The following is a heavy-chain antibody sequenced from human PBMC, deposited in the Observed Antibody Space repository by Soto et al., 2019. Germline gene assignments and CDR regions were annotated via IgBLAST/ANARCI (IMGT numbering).Heavy chain of an antibody. CDR2: ISADNDNT. J-gene: IGHJ4*02. Sequence: QIQLVQSGAEVKKPGASVKVSCKTSGYNFLSYGITWVRQAPGQGLEWTGWISADNDNTNYAQKLQGKVTMTTDTSTTTAYMEVRSLRSDDTAIYYCARVRARYCSGASCYSMDYWGQGTLVTVSS. V-gene: IGHV1-18*04. CDR1: GYNFLSYG. CDR3: ARVRARYCSGASCYSMDY. D-gene: IGHD2-15*01.